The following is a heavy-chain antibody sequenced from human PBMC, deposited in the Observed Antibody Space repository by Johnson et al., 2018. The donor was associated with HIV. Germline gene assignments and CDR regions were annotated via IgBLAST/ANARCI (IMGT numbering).Heavy chain of an antibody. D-gene: IGHD1-1*01. CDR3: ARVLGTSDAFDI. V-gene: IGHV3-11*04. CDR2: ISNSGSIK. CDR1: GFSFSDYY. J-gene: IGHJ3*02. Sequence: QVQLVESGGGLVQPGGSLRLSCAASGFSFSDYYMSWIRQAPGKGLEWVSYISNSGSIKYYADSVKGRFTVSRDNAKKSLYLQMNSLRAEDTAVYYCARVLGTSDAFDIWGQGTMVTVSS.